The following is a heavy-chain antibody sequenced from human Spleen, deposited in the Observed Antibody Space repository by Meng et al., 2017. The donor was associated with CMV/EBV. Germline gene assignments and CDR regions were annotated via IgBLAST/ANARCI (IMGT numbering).Heavy chain of an antibody. CDR1: GYSINSGYY. Sequence: SETLSLTCTVSGYSINSGYYWGWIRQPPGKGLEWIGTIYHSGTTYYNPSLKSRVTISVDTSKNQFSLKLSSVTAADTAVYYCARGDDRADFWSGGDNWFDPWGQGTLVTVSS. J-gene: IGHJ5*02. CDR2: IYHSGTT. D-gene: IGHD3-3*01. CDR3: ARGDDRADFWSGGDNWFDP. V-gene: IGHV4-38-2*02.